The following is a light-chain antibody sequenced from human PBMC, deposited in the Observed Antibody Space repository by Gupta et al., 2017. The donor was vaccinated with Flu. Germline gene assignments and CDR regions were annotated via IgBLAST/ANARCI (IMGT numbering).Light chain of an antibody. J-gene: IGLJ2*01. CDR3: AAWDSSLNGVV. CDR2: SNN. Sequence: SSSNIGSDTVHLYQQLAGTAHKLLIYSNNRRPAGVPDRFSGSKAGTSASLAISVLQAEDEADYYGAAWDSSLNGVVFGGGTKLTVL. CDR1: SSNIGSDT. V-gene: IGLV1-44*01.